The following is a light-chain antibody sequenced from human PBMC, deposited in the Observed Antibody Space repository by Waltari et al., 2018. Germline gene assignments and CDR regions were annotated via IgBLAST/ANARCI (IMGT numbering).Light chain of an antibody. V-gene: IGLV2-14*03. Sequence: QSALTQPASVSGSPGQSITISCTGTSSDVDNYHHVSWYQQHPGTAPKLMFYDVSYRTSGISNRFSGSKSGNTASLTISGLQAEDEADYYCSSYTSSSNVLFGGGTKLTVL. CDR2: DVS. CDR3: SSYTSSSNVL. CDR1: SSDVDNYHH. J-gene: IGLJ2*01.